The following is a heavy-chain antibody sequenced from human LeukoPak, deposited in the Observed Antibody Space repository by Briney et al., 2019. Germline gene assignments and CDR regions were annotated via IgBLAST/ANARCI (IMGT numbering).Heavy chain of an antibody. CDR3: AKDRRGDGYIV. V-gene: IGHV3-23*01. CDR1: GFTFSSYA. CDR2: ISGSGGST. Sequence: GGSLRLSCAASGFTFSSYAMSWVRQAPGKGLEWVSAISGSGGSTYYADSVEGRFTISRDNSKNTLYLQMNSLTAEDTAVYYCAKDRRGDGYIVWGQGTLVTVSS. D-gene: IGHD5-24*01. J-gene: IGHJ4*02.